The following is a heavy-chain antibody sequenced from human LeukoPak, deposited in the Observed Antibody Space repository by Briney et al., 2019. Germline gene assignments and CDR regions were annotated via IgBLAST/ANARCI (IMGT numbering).Heavy chain of an antibody. CDR2: ISGYNGYT. V-gene: IGHV1-18*01. CDR1: GYTFTKYG. D-gene: IGHD3-10*01. Sequence: ASVNVSCKASGYTFTKYGVSWVRQAPGQGLEWMGWISGYNGYTNYAQKFQFRVTMTTDTSTSTAYMELRSLTSDDTAVYYCARAVVRGDLYYGMDVWGQGTTVTVSS. CDR3: ARAVVRGDLYYGMDV. J-gene: IGHJ6*02.